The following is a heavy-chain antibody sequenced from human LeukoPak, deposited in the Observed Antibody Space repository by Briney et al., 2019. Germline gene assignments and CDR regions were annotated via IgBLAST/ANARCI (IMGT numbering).Heavy chain of an antibody. CDR1: GGTFSSYA. V-gene: IGHV1-69*04. D-gene: IGHD6-6*01. Sequence: ESSVKVCCKASGGTFSSYAISWVRQAPGQGLEWMGRIIPIFGIANYAQKFQGRVTITADKSTSTAYMELSSLRSEDTAVYYCARVSAGSSGYWGQGTLVTVSS. CDR3: ARVSAGSSGY. CDR2: IIPIFGIA. J-gene: IGHJ4*02.